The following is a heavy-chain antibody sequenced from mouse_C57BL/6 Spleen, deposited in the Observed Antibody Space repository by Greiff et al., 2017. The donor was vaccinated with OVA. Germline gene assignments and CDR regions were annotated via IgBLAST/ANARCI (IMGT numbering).Heavy chain of an antibody. J-gene: IGHJ2*01. CDR3: ARAPHYYGSSYDDY. CDR1: GYTFTDYY. CDR2: INPNNGGT. D-gene: IGHD1-1*01. V-gene: IGHV1-26*01. Sequence: EVQLQQSGPELVKPGASVKISCKASGYTFTDYYMNWVKQSHGKSLEWIGDINPNNGGTSYNQKFKGKATLTVDKSSSTAYMELRSLTSEDSAVYYGARAPHYYGSSYDDYWGQGTTLTVSS.